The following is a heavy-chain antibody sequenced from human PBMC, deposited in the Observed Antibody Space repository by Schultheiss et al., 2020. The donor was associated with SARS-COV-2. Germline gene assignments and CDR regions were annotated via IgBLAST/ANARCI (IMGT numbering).Heavy chain of an antibody. CDR3: ARGLLLYYFDY. D-gene: IGHD2-15*01. J-gene: IGHJ4*02. CDR1: GGSISSYY. Sequence: SETLSLTCAVSGGSISSYYWSWIRQPPGKGLEWIGYIYYSGSTNYNPSLKSRVTISVDRSKNQFSLKLSSVTAADTAVYYCARGLLLYYFDYWGQGTLVTVPS. CDR2: IYYSGST. V-gene: IGHV4-59*08.